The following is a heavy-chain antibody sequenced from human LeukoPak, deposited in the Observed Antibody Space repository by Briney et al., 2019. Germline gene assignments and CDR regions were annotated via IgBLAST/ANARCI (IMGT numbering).Heavy chain of an antibody. J-gene: IGHJ4*02. V-gene: IGHV4-39*06. CDR2: IYYSGST. CDR1: GGSISSSSYY. Sequence: SETLSLTCTVSGGSISSSSYYWGWIRQPPGKGLEWIGSIYYSGSTYYNPSLKSRVTISVDTSKNQFPLKLSSVTAADTAVYYCAAGYSSSSQYFDYWGQGTLVTVSS. D-gene: IGHD6-6*01. CDR3: AAGYSSSSQYFDY.